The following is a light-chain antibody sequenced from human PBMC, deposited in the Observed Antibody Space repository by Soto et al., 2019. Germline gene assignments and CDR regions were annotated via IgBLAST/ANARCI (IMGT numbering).Light chain of an antibody. CDR2: EVN. CDR3: SSYAGAITFYV. Sequence: QFALTQPASVYGSPGQSITISCTRTSSDVGTYTLVSWYQQHPGKAPKLVIYEVNKRPAGVSKRFSGSKSGDTASLTISGLQAEDEADYYCSSYAGAITFYVFGTGTKLTVL. CDR1: SSDVGTYTL. V-gene: IGLV2-23*02. J-gene: IGLJ1*01.